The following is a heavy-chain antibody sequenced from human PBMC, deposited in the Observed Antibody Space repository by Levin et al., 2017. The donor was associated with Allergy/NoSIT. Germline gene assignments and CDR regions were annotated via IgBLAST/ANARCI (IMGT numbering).Heavy chain of an antibody. V-gene: IGHV3-11*01. D-gene: IGHD3-3*01. CDR2: ISSSGSTI. CDR3: ARDRVTIFGVVSGENAFDI. J-gene: IGHJ3*02. CDR1: GFTFSDYY. Sequence: PGGSLRLSCAASGFTFSDYYMSWIRQAPGKGLEWVSYISSSGSTIYYADSVKGRFTISRDNAKNSLYLQMNSLRAEDTAVYYCARDRVTIFGVVSGENAFDIWGQGTMVTVSS.